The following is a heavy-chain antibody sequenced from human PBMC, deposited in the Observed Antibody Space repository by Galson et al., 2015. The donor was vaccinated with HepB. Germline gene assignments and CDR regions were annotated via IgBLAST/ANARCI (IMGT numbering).Heavy chain of an antibody. CDR3: TRMGDFSGYSSS. D-gene: IGHD6-13*01. CDR2: IRSKASSYAT. CDR1: GFTFSGSA. V-gene: IGHV3-73*01. J-gene: IGHJ4*02. Sequence: SLRLSCAASGFTFSGSAIHWVRQVSGKGLEWVGRIRSKASSYATEYAASVKGRFTISRDDSKNTAYLHMNSLKTEDTAVYYCTRMGDFSGYSSSWGQGTLVTVSS.